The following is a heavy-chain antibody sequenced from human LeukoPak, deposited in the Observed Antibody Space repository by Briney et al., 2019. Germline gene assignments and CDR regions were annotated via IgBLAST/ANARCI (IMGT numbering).Heavy chain of an antibody. Sequence: ASVKVSCKASGYTFTSYGISWVRQAPGQGLEWMGWISAYNGNTNYAQKLQGRVTMTTDTSTSTAYMELRSLRSDDTAVYYCARIIRSSSYYYYGMDVWGQGTTVTVSS. D-gene: IGHD2-2*01. J-gene: IGHJ6*02. CDR2: ISAYNGNT. CDR1: GYTFTSYG. V-gene: IGHV1-18*01. CDR3: ARIIRSSSYYYYGMDV.